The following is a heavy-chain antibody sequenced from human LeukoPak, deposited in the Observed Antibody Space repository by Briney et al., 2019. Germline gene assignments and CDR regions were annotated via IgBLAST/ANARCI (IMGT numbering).Heavy chain of an antibody. V-gene: IGHV3-48*04. J-gene: IGHJ4*02. CDR1: GFTFRRYT. Sequence: GGSLRLSCAASGFTFRRYTLNWVRQAPGKGLEWISYIGSDNTTIDYADSVKGRFTISRDNAKNTLYLQMNSLRAEETAVYYCARDLGVAALDNWGQGTLVTVSS. CDR3: ARDLGVAALDN. D-gene: IGHD6-19*01. CDR2: IGSDNTTI.